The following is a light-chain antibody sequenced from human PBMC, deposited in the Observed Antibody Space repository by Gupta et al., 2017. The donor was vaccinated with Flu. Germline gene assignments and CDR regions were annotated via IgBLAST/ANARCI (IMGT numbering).Light chain of an antibody. V-gene: IGKV1-5*03. CDR1: QSVSHY. J-gene: IGKJ1*01. CDR3: QQENNSSWT. Sequence: DIQMTQSPSTLSASVGDRVTVTCRASQSVSHYLAWYQQKPGKAPKLLIYRASTLQSGVPSRFSGSGSGTEFTLTISSLHPDDFATYYCQQENNSSWTFGQGTKVEIK. CDR2: RAS.